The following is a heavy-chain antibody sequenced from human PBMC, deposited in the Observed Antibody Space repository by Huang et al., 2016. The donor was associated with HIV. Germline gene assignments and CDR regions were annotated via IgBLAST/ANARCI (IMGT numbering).Heavy chain of an antibody. Sequence: QVQLVQSGAEVQKPGASVKVSCQASGYTLTTYYMHWVRQAPGQGLEWMGRIDPRGGITTYAQKFQGRVTMTRDTSTSTVYMELSSLRSDDTAVYYCARADYGDSWGQGTLVTVSS. CDR1: GYTLTTYY. V-gene: IGHV1-46*01. J-gene: IGHJ4*02. CDR2: IDPRGGIT. CDR3: ARADYGDS.